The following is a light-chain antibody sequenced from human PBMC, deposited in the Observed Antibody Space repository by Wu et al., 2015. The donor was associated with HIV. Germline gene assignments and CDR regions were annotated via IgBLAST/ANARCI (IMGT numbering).Light chain of an antibody. CDR1: QSISNF. CDR2: DAS. Sequence: EIMLTQSPATLSLSPGERATLSCRASQSISNFLAWYQQRPGQTPRLLIYDASNRATGIPARFSGSGSGTDFTLTISSLEPEDFAVYYCQQRSGYTFGQGTKLEIK. V-gene: IGKV3-11*01. J-gene: IGKJ2*01. CDR3: QQRSGYT.